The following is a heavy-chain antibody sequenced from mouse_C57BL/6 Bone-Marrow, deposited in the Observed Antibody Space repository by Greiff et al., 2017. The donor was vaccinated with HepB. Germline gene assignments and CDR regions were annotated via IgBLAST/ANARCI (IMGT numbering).Heavy chain of an antibody. Sequence: EVKLMESGGGLVKPGGSLKLSCAASGFTFSDYGMHWVRQAPEKGLEWVAYISSGSSTTYYPDSVKGRFTISRDNAKNTLYLQMSSLKSEDTAMYYCARHKVTTVVARERYFDVWGTGTTVTVSS. V-gene: IGHV5-17*03. CDR2: ISSGSSTT. D-gene: IGHD1-1*01. CDR3: ARHKVTTVVARERYFDV. CDR1: GFTFSDYG. J-gene: IGHJ1*03.